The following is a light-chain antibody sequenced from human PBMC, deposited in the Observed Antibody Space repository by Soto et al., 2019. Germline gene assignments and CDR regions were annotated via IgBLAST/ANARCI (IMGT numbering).Light chain of an antibody. V-gene: IGKV3-20*01. Sequence: IVLTQSPGTLSFSPGESATLSCRASQSVSSTYLAWYQQKPGQAPRLLIYGASSRATGIPDRFSGSGSGTDFSFTVTSLQSEDFAVYYCQQYDQWPITFGQGTRLEIK. J-gene: IGKJ5*01. CDR1: QSVSSTY. CDR3: QQYDQWPIT. CDR2: GAS.